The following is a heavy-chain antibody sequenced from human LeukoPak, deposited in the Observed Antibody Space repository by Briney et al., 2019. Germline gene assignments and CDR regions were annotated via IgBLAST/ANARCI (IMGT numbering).Heavy chain of an antibody. CDR2: IWSEGRNE. Sequence: GGSLRLSCAASGFTFQKCGMHCVRQVPGKGLEWVAGIWSEGRNEHYADSVKGRFTISRDNSKNTLYLQMNSLRAEDTAVYYRSKGTTNDYGEPYTFDIWGQGTMVIVSS. V-gene: IGHV3-33*03. CDR1: GFTFQKCG. CDR3: SKGTTNDYGEPYTFDI. J-gene: IGHJ3*02. D-gene: IGHD4/OR15-4a*01.